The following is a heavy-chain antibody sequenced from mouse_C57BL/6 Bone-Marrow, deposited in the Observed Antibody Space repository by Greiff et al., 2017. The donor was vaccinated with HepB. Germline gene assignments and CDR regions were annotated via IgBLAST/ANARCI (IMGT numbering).Heavy chain of an antibody. CDR3: ARVGRRYAMDY. D-gene: IGHD4-1*01. CDR1: EYEFPSHD. Sequence: EVQRVESGGGLVQPGESLKLSCESNEYEFPSHDMSWVRKTPEKRLELVAAINSDGGSTYYPDTMEGRFIISVDNTKKTLYLQMSSLRSEDTALYYCARVGRRYAMDYWGQGTSVTVSS. CDR2: INSDGGST. J-gene: IGHJ4*01. V-gene: IGHV5-2*01.